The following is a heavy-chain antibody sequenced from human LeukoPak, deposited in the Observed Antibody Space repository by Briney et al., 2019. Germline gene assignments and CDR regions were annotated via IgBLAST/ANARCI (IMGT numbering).Heavy chain of an antibody. D-gene: IGHD6-19*01. V-gene: IGHV3-7*01. Sequence: GGSLRLSCAASGFTLSSHWMGWVRQAPGKGLEWVANIKQDGSETYYVGSVKGRFTISRDNAKNSLYLQMNSLRAEDTAVYYCARGHSSGWYDQYYFDHWGQGTPVTVSS. CDR2: IKQDGSET. CDR3: ARGHSSGWYDQYYFDH. J-gene: IGHJ4*02. CDR1: GFTLSSHW.